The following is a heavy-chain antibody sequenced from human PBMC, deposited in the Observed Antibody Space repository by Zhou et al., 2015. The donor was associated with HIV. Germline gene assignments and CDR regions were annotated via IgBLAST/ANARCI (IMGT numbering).Heavy chain of an antibody. V-gene: IGHV1-69*06. CDR1: GGAFSNYA. D-gene: IGHD1-14*01. Sequence: QVQLVQSGAEVKKPGSSVKVSCKASGGAFSNYAFSWVRQAPGQGLEWIGGIIPVLNKIDYAQKFQARLTITADKYHVHQPTMEMKSLRHEDSALYYCATDRGSGNLGHSWGRGNPGHRFL. J-gene: IGHJ4*02. CDR3: ATDRGSGNLGHS. CDR2: IIPVLNKI.